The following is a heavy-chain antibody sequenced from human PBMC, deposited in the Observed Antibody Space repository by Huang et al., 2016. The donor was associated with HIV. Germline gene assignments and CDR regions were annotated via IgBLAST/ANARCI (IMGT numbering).Heavy chain of an antibody. D-gene: IGHD1-26*01. CDR3: AAQRELRGGVDF. J-gene: IGHJ4*02. CDR2: SYRDDST. Sequence: EVQLVESGGGLIQPGGSLRLSCAASGFTVSSNYMRWVRQAPGKGLEWISVSYRDDSTYFADTVKGRFTISRNNSKNPLYLQINSLSAEDTAVYYCAAQRELRGGVDFWGQGTLVTVSS. CDR1: GFTVSSNY. V-gene: IGHV3-53*01.